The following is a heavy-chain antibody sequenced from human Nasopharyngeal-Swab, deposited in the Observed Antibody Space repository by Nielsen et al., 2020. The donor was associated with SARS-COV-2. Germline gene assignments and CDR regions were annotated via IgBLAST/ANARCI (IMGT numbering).Heavy chain of an antibody. Sequence: TLSLTCAVYGGSFSVYYWTWVRQAPGKGLEWIGEINQSGSTDYHPSFKSRVTISLDTSKNQFSLRLTSLTAADTAIYAMDVWGQGTTVTVSS. CDR1: GGSFSVYY. CDR2: INQSGST. J-gene: IGHJ6*02. V-gene: IGHV4-34*01. CDR3: DV.